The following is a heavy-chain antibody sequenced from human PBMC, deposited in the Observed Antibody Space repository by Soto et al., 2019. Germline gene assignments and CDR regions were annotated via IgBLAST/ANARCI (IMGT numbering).Heavy chain of an antibody. D-gene: IGHD2-15*01. J-gene: IGHJ5*02. CDR2: ISAYNGVT. CDR1: GYTFSNYG. Sequence: QVHVVQSGPEVKKPGASVKVSCKTSGYTFSNYGIAWVRQAPGQGLEWMGWISAYNGVTNYAQNFQGRVTMTTDTSKSTAYMELRGLRSDDTALYYCARAIAEIASTPPHQNNGFDPWGQGTLVTVSS. V-gene: IGHV1-18*01. CDR3: ARAIAEIASTPPHQNNGFDP.